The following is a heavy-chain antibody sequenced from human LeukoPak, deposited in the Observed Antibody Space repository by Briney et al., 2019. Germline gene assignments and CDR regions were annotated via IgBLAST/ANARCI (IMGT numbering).Heavy chain of an antibody. D-gene: IGHD2-2*02. CDR3: ARAGGYCSSTSCYNFDY. J-gene: IGHJ4*02. V-gene: IGHV1-46*01. CDR1: GYTFTRYF. Sequence: ASVKVSCKASGYTFTRYFMHWVRQAPGQGLEWMGIINPSGGSTSYAQRFQGRVTMTRDTSTSTVYMEVSSLTSEDTAVYYCARAGGYCSSTSCYNFDYWDQGTLVTVSS. CDR2: INPSGGST.